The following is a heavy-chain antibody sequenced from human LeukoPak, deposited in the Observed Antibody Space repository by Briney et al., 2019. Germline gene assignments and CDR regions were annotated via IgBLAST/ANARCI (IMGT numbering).Heavy chain of an antibody. Sequence: PGGSLRLSCAASGFTFSSYSMNWVRQAPGKGLVWVSRINSDGSSTSYADSVKGRFTISRDNAKNTLYLQMNSLRAEDTAVYYCARDLGGGYYNWFDPWGQGTLVTVSS. CDR1: GFTFSSYS. J-gene: IGHJ5*02. CDR3: ARDLGGGYYNWFDP. CDR2: INSDGSST. D-gene: IGHD3-3*01. V-gene: IGHV3-74*01.